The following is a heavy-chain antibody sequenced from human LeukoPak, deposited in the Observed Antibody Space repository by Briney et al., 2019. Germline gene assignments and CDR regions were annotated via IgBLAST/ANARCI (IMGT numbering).Heavy chain of an antibody. CDR1: GYTLTELS. Sequence: ASVKVSCKVSGYTLTELSMHWVRQAPGKGLEWMGGFDPEDGETIYAQKFQGRVTMTEDTSTDTAYMELSSLRSEDTAVYYCATGLGSSLEWSYYYMDVWGKGTTVTVSS. V-gene: IGHV1-24*01. CDR2: FDPEDGET. D-gene: IGHD3-3*01. CDR3: ATGLGSSLEWSYYYMDV. J-gene: IGHJ6*03.